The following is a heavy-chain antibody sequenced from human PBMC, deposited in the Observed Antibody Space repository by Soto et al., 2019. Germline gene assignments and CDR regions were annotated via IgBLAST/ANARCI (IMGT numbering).Heavy chain of an antibody. CDR2: ISAYNGNT. Sequence: ASVKVSCKASGYTFTSYGISWVRQARGQGLEWMGWISAYNGNTNYAQKLQGRVTMTTDTSTSTAYMELRSLRSDDTAVYYCTRDITMVRGALPTYWGQGTLVTVSS. V-gene: IGHV1-18*01. D-gene: IGHD3-10*01. CDR1: GYTFTSYG. CDR3: TRDITMVRGALPTY. J-gene: IGHJ4*02.